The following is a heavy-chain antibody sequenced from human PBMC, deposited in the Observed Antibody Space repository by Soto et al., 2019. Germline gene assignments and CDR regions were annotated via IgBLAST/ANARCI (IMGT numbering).Heavy chain of an antibody. J-gene: IGHJ6*02. V-gene: IGHV1-69*12. CDR1: GGTFRSST. D-gene: IGHD3-16*01. Sequence: QVQLVQSGAEVKKPGSSVTLSCKASGGTFRSSTISWVRQAPGQGLEWMGGIIPIFPTPDYAQKFQDRVTSTAAESAITAYMELSSLTSEDTAVYYCARDRDRLQLCGNYYYIMDVWGQGTTVTVSS. CDR3: ARDRDRLQLCGNYYYIMDV. CDR2: IIPIFPTP.